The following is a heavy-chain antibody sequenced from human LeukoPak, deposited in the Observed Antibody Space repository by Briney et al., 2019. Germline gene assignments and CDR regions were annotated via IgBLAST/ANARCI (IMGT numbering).Heavy chain of an antibody. J-gene: IGHJ3*02. CDR2: IYSTDST. D-gene: IGHD3-10*01. CDR3: ARGEYDDAFDI. V-gene: IGHV3-66*01. Sequence: PGGSLRLSCTASGFSVSNNYMSWVRQGLGKGLEWVSIIYSTDSTYYADSVKGRFTISRDNYKNMLYLQMDSLRAEDTAMYYCARGEYDDAFDIWGQGTMVTVSS. CDR1: GFSVSNNY.